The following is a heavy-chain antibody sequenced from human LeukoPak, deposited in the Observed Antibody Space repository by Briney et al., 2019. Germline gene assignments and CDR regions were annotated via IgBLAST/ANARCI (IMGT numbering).Heavy chain of an antibody. D-gene: IGHD3-22*01. V-gene: IGHV3-30*03. CDR3: AGSRSGYYYDFDY. J-gene: IGHJ4*02. CDR1: GFTFSSYG. Sequence: GGSLRLSCAASGFTFSSYGMHWVRQAPGKGLEWVAVISYDGSNKYYADSVKGRFTISRDNSKNTLYLQMNSLRAEDTAIYYCAGSRSGYYYDFDYWGQGTLVTVSS. CDR2: ISYDGSNK.